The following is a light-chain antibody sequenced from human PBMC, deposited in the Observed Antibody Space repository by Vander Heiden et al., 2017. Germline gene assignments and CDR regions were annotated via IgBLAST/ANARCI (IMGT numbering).Light chain of an antibody. J-gene: IGLJ2*01. Sequence: QLVLTQSPPASASLGASVKLTFTLSSGHSSYAIAWHQQQPEKGPRYLMKLNSDGSHSKGDGIPDRFSGSSSGAERYLTISSLQSEDEADYYCQTWGTGIVVFGGGTKLTVL. CDR2: LNSDGSH. CDR3: QTWGTGIVV. CDR1: SGHSSYA. V-gene: IGLV4-69*01.